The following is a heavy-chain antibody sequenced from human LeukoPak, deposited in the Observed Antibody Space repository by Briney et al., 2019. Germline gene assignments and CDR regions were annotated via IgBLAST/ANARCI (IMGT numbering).Heavy chain of an antibody. CDR1: GYSISSGYY. V-gene: IGHV4-38-2*02. CDR3: ARVGGEKRWLQLGPDY. Sequence: SETLSLTCTVSGYSISSGYYWGWIRQPPGKGLEWIGSIYHSGSTYYNPSLKSRVTISVDTSKNQFSLKLSSVTAADTAVYYCARVGGEKRWLQLGPDYWGQGTLVTVSS. J-gene: IGHJ4*02. CDR2: IYHSGST. D-gene: IGHD5-24*01.